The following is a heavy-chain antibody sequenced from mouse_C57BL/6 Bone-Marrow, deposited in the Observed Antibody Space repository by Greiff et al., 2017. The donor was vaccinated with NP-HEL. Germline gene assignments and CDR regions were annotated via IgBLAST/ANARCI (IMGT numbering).Heavy chain of an antibody. J-gene: IGHJ4*01. CDR1: GYTFTDYE. V-gene: IGHV1-15*01. CDR2: IDPETGGT. CDR3: KRSDGRYYCRRGAMDY. D-gene: IGHD1-1*01. Sequence: QVQLQQSGAELVRPGASVTLSCKASGYTFTDYEMHWVKQTPVHGLEWIGAIDPETGGTAYNQKFKGKAILTADKSSSTACMELRSLTSEDSAVYYCKRSDGRYYCRRGAMDYWGQGTSVTVSS.